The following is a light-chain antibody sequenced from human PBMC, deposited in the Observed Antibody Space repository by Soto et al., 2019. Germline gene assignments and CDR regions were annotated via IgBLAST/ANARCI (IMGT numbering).Light chain of an antibody. CDR2: AAS. CDR3: QKYDHAPLT. Sequence: IQLTQSPSSLSASVGDRVTITCRASQGISSYLAWYQQKPGKVPKLLIYAASTLQSGVPSRFSGSGSGPDFTLTISSLQPEDVATYYCQKYDHAPLTFGGGTKVDIK. J-gene: IGKJ4*01. CDR1: QGISSY. V-gene: IGKV1-27*01.